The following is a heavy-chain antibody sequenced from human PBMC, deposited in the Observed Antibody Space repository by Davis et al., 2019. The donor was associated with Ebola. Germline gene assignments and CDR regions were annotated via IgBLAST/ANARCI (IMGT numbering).Heavy chain of an antibody. V-gene: IGHV4-4*02. Sequence: MPSETLSLTCAVSGGSISSSNWWSWVRQPPGKGLEWIGEIYHSGSTNYNPSLKSRVTISVDKSKNQFSLKLSSVTAADTAVYYCARDPIGYYYYGMDVWGKGTTVTASS. J-gene: IGHJ6*04. CDR1: GGSISSSNW. CDR3: ARDPIGYYYYGMDV. CDR2: IYHSGST.